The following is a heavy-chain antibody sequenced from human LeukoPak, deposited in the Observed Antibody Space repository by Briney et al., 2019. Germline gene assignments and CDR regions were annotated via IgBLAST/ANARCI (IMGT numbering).Heavy chain of an antibody. J-gene: IGHJ4*02. V-gene: IGHV3-30*02. D-gene: IGHD3-10*01. CDR1: GFTFSSHG. CDR3: ARVMSRGVTSTPDY. Sequence: PGGSLRLSCAASGFTFSSHGIHWVRQAPGKGLKWVAFIRYDGNNEYYADSVKGRFTISRDNSKNTLYLQMNSLRVDDTSVYYCARVMSRGVTSTPDYWGQGTLVTVSS. CDR2: IRYDGNNE.